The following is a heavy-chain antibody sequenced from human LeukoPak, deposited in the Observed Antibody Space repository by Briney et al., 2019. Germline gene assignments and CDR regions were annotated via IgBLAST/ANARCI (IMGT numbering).Heavy chain of an antibody. V-gene: IGHV3-15*01. CDR2: IKSKTDGGTT. J-gene: IGHJ4*02. CDR1: GFTFSNAW. Sequence: GGSLRLSCAASGFTFSNAWMSWVRRAPGKGLEWVGRIKSKTDGGTTDYAAPVKGRFTISRDDSKNTLYLQMNSLKTEDTAVYYCTTRLIVVITGRDFDYWGQGTLVTVSS. D-gene: IGHD3-22*01. CDR3: TTRLIVVITGRDFDY.